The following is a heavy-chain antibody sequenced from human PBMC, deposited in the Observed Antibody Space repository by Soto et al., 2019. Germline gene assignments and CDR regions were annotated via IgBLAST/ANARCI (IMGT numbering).Heavy chain of an antibody. D-gene: IGHD6-19*01. CDR2: INGGNGNT. CDR1: GYTFTNYA. CDR3: ARSWSSSGWYHCYFYV. Sequence: QVQLVQSGAEVKTPGSSVKVSCKASGYTFTNYAIHWVRQAPGQRLEWMGWINGGNGNTKYSQKFQGRVTITRDTSASTVYMELSSLRSEDTAVFYCARSWSSSGWYHCYFYVWGRGTLVTVSS. V-gene: IGHV1-3*01. J-gene: IGHJ2*01.